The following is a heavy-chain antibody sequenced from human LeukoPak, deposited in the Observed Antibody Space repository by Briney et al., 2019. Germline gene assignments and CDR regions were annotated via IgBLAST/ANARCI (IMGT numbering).Heavy chain of an antibody. D-gene: IGHD3-3*01. CDR2: IYYTGTT. Sequence: PSETLSLTCTVSGDSISSRSFYWGWVRQPPGKGLEWIASIYYTGTTYYSPSLTSRVTIFVDTSKSQFSLKVDSVTASDTAVYYCAKQFSSVGYDFWSGSPNYFMDVWGKGMTVTVSS. V-gene: IGHV4-39*01. CDR1: GDSISSRSFY. CDR3: AKQFSSVGYDFWSGSPNYFMDV. J-gene: IGHJ6*03.